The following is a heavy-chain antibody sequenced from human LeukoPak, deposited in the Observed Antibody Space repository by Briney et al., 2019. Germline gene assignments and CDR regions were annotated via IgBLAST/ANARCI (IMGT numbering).Heavy chain of an antibody. CDR1: GYSISSGYY. V-gene: IGHV4-38-2*01. D-gene: IGHD6-13*01. CDR2: IYHSGST. Sequence: PSETLSLTCAASGYSISSGYYWGWIRQPPGKGLEWIGSIYHSGSTYYNPSLKSRVTISVDTSKNQFSLKLSSVTAADTAVYYCASTRATHLSAAGTFQHQSYYLDYWGQGTLVTVSS. J-gene: IGHJ4*02. CDR3: ASTRATHLSAAGTFQHQSYYLDY.